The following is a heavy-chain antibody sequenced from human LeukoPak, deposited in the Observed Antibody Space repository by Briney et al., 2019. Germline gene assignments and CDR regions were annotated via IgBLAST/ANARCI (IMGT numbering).Heavy chain of an antibody. CDR2: ISSSSSTI. J-gene: IGHJ3*02. V-gene: IGHV3-48*02. D-gene: IGHD6-19*01. CDR3: AREPWLVTFTAFDI. CDR1: GFTFSSYS. Sequence: PGGSLRLSCAASGFTFSSYSMNWGRQAPGKGLEWVSYISSSSSTIYYADSVKGRFTISRDNAKNSLYLKMNRLRDEDTAVYYCAREPWLVTFTAFDIWGQGTMVTVSS.